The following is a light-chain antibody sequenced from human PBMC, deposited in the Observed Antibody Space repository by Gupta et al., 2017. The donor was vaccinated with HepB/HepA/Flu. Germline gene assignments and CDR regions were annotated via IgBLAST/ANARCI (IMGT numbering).Light chain of an antibody. J-gene: IGKJ5*01. CDR1: QSVSAK. CDR3: QQYNQWPVT. V-gene: IGKV3-15*01. CDR2: GES. Sequence: ELVMTQSPATLSVSPGERATLSCRASQSVSAKLAWYQQKPGQAPRLLIYGESTRATGIPDRFSGSGSGTEFTLTISSLQSEDFAIYYCQQYNQWPVTFGQGTRLEIK.